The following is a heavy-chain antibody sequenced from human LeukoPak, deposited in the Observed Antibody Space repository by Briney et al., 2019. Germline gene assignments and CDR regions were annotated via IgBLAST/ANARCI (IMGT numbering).Heavy chain of an antibody. V-gene: IGHV3-48*04. CDR1: GFTFSDYS. CDR2: VGISSGNT. Sequence: QPGGSLSLSCAASGFTFSDYSMDWVRQAPGKGLEWISYVGISSGNTKYADSVKGRFTISGDSAKNSVFLQMNSLRVEDTAVYYCARDHRYAFDNWGQGTLVTVSS. J-gene: IGHJ4*02. D-gene: IGHD5-12*01. CDR3: ARDHRYAFDN.